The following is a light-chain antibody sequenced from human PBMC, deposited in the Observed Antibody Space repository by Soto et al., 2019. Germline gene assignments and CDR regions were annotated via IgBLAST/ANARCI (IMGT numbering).Light chain of an antibody. V-gene: IGKV1-27*01. CDR1: QGISNY. CDR3: QKCNSVPRGT. CDR2: AAS. Sequence: DIQMTQSPSSLSASVGDRVTITCRASQGISNYLAWYQRKPGKVPKLLIYAASTLQSGVPSRFSGSGSGTDFTLTITSLQPEDVANHYCQKCNSVPRGTFGQGTKVDIK. J-gene: IGKJ1*01.